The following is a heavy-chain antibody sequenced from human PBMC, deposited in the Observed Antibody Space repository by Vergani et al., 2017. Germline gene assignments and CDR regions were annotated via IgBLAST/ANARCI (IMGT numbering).Heavy chain of an antibody. Sequence: QLQLQESGPGLVKPSATLSLTCSVSGASIRSSNYYWGWIRQPPGKGLEWIASIYYSGSTYYNPSLKSRVTISVDTSKNQFSLKLSFVPAADTAVYFCARHSTVEWLVKLGWIDPWGQGILVTVSS. CDR3: ARHSTVEWLVKLGWIDP. J-gene: IGHJ5*02. D-gene: IGHD6-19*01. CDR2: IYYSGST. CDR1: GASIRSSNYY. V-gene: IGHV4-39*01.